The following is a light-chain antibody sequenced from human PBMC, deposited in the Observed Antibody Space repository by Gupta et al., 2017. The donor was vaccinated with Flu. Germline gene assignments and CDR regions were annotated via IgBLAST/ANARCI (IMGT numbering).Light chain of an antibody. CDR3: QQSYSPPRT. Sequence: DIQVTPLPPSLYASLGDRFTITCRASQSINTYLNWFQQKPGKTPNLLIYAASSLQSGVPSRFSGSGSGTDFTLTISSLQPEDFASYYCQQSYSPPRTFGQGTKVEIK. CDR1: QSINTY. V-gene: IGKV1-39*01. CDR2: AAS. J-gene: IGKJ1*01.